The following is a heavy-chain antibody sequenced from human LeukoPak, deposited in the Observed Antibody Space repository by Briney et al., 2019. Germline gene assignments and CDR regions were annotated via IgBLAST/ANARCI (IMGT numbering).Heavy chain of an antibody. J-gene: IGHJ4*02. V-gene: IGHV3-30*02. CDR1: GFTFSSYG. Sequence: PGGSLRLSCAASGFTFSSYGMHWVRQAPGKGLEWVAFIRYDGSNKYYADSVKGRFTISRDNSKNTLYLQMNSLRAEDTAVYYCARLIAARLPIDYWGQGTLVTVSS. D-gene: IGHD6-6*01. CDR2: IRYDGSNK. CDR3: ARLIAARLPIDY.